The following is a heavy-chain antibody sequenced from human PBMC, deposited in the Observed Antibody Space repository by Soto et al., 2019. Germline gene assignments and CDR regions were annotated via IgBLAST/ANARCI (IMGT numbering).Heavy chain of an antibody. Sequence: GASVKVSCKASGYTFTGHYMHWVRQAPGQGLEWMGWINPNSGGTNYAQKFQGWVTMTRDTSISTAYMELSRLRSDDTAVYYCAREGGSYYGMDVWGPGTTVTVSS. CDR3: AREGGSYYGMDV. CDR2: INPNSGGT. V-gene: IGHV1-2*04. CDR1: GYTFTGHY. J-gene: IGHJ6*02. D-gene: IGHD1-26*01.